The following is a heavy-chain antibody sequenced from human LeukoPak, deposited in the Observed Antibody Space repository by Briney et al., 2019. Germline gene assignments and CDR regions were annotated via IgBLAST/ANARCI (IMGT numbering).Heavy chain of an antibody. J-gene: IGHJ5*02. CDR2: VYHSGTS. CDR3: ARHSRYCSGGSCYSRYNWFDP. Sequence: SETLSLTCTVSGGSINTYYWSWIRQPPGKGLEWIASVYHSGTSNYNPSLRSRVTISVDTSKNQFSLKLSSVTAADTAVYYCARHSRYCSGGSCYSRYNWFDPWGQGTLVTVSS. CDR1: GGSINTYY. D-gene: IGHD2-15*01. V-gene: IGHV4-59*08.